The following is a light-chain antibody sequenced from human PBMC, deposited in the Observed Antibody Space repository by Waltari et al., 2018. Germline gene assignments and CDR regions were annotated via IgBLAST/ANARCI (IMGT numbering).Light chain of an antibody. V-gene: IGLV2-14*03. CDR3: CSYAGRSTWV. CDR2: DVT. CDR1: STYVGDYNY. J-gene: IGLJ3*02. Sequence: QSALTQPASVSGSPGQSITISCNGASTYVGDYNYVSWYQQIPGKAPKVIIYDVTKRPSGVSNRFSGSKSGNSASLSISGLQAEDEAHYYCCSYAGRSTWVFGGGTKVTVL.